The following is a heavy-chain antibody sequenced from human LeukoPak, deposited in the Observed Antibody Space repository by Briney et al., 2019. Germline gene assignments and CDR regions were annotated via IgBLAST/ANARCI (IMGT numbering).Heavy chain of an antibody. D-gene: IGHD3-10*01. Sequence: PGGSLRLSCAASRFTSSNFWMRCVRQAPGKGLEWVANINQDGSEKYYVDSVRGRLSISRDNAKNSLYLQMSSLRAEDTAVYFCARSHEPFASGSGDLWGQGTLVTVSS. V-gene: IGHV3-7*05. J-gene: IGHJ4*02. CDR1: RFTSSNFW. CDR2: INQDGSEK. CDR3: ARSHEPFASGSGDL.